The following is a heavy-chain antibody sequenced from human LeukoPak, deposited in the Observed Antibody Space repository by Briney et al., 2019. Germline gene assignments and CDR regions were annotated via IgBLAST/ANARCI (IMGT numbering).Heavy chain of an antibody. CDR3: VKDSYYYDNSGYYYVKDH. Sequence: GGSLRLSCSASGFTFSSYAMHWVRQASGKGLEYVSAISANGDSTYYADSVKDRFTISRDNSKNTLYLQMSSLRADDTAIYYCVKDSYYYDNSGYYYVKDHWGQGTLVTVSS. CDR2: ISANGDST. J-gene: IGHJ4*02. D-gene: IGHD3-22*01. V-gene: IGHV3-64D*09. CDR1: GFTFSSYA.